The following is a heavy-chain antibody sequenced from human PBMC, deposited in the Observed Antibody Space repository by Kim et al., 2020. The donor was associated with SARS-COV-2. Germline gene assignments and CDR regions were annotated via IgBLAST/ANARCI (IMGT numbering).Heavy chain of an antibody. CDR2: IYHSGST. CDR1: GGSISSSNW. D-gene: IGHD4-17*01. V-gene: IGHV4-4*02. Sequence: SETLSLTCAVSGGSISSSNWWSWVRQPPGKGLEWIGEIYHSGSTNYNPSLKSRVTISVDKSKNQFSLKLSSVTAADTAVYYCARDLGILSWDTVTVVDYYYGMDVWGRGTTVTVSS. CDR3: ARDLGILSWDTVTVVDYYYGMDV. J-gene: IGHJ6*02.